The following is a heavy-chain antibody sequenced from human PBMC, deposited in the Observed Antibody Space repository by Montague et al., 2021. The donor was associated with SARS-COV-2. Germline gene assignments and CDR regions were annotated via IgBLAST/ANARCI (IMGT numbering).Heavy chain of an antibody. CDR1: GGSFNGYY. J-gene: IGHJ4*02. Sequence: SETLSLTCAVYGGSFNGYYWSWIRQPPGKGLEWIGEINHSGSTNXNPSLKSRVTISVDTSTNQFSLKLSSVTAADTAVYYCARGTEYGSGIYSHYYYDHWGQGTLVTVSS. V-gene: IGHV4-34*01. CDR3: ARGTEYGSGIYSHYYYDH. D-gene: IGHD3-10*01. CDR2: INHSGST.